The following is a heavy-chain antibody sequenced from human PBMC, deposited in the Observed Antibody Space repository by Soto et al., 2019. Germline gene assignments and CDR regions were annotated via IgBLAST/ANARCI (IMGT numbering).Heavy chain of an antibody. V-gene: IGHV4-31*02. Sequence: SETLSLTCTVSGGSISSGGYYWSWIRQHPGKGLEWIGYTYYSGSTYYNPSLKSRVTISVDTSKNQFSLKLSSVTAADTAVYYCARDQFVDTAMVLWGQGTLVTVSS. CDR1: GGSISSGGYY. D-gene: IGHD5-18*01. CDR3: ARDQFVDTAMVL. J-gene: IGHJ4*02. CDR2: TYYSGST.